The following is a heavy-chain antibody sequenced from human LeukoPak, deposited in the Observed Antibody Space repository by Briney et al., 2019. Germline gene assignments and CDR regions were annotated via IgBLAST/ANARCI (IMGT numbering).Heavy chain of an antibody. D-gene: IGHD1-7*01. Sequence: GGSLRLSCPASGFTFSSYWMHWVRQAPGKGLVWVSRINSDGSSTSYADSVKGRFTISRDNAKNTLYLQMNSLRAEDTAVYYCARGTGSTGYFDYWGQGTLVTVSS. CDR2: INSDGSST. CDR3: ARGTGSTGYFDY. V-gene: IGHV3-74*01. CDR1: GFTFSSYW. J-gene: IGHJ4*02.